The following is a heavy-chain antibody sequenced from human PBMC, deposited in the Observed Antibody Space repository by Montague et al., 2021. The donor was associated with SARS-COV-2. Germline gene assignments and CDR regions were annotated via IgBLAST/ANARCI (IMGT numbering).Heavy chain of an antibody. D-gene: IGHD5/OR15-5a*01. Sequence: SLRLSCAASGFNFDSYAMHWVRQAPGKGLEWVASVSLNEDNKDYADSVEGRFTISRDSFRNTVYLQMESLRPEDTAVYYCARDRWSIVSAGYLDYWGQGALVTVS. J-gene: IGHJ4*02. V-gene: IGHV3-30*04. CDR2: VSLNEDNK. CDR1: GFNFDSYA. CDR3: ARDRWSIVSAGYLDY.